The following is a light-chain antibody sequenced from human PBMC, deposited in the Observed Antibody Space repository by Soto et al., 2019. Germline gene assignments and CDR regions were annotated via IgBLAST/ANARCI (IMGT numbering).Light chain of an antibody. V-gene: IGKV1-5*01. J-gene: IGKJ1*01. CDR2: DVS. CDR3: QQCYMGWT. Sequence: DIQLTQSPSTLSASVGDRVTITCRASQSVSSWLAWYQQKPGKAPKLLIFDVSNLESGVPSRFSGTGSGTEFTFSITSLQPEDFGTYYCQQCYMGWTFGQGTKVDFK. CDR1: QSVSSW.